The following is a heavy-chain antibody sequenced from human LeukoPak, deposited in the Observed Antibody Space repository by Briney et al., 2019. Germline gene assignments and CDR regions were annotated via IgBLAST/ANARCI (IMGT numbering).Heavy chain of an antibody. CDR3: ARALGVTPPYYFSYGMHV. D-gene: IGHD2-21*02. Sequence: PGGSLRLSCAASGFTFSSYWMTWVRQAPGKGLEGVANIKQDGIEKYYVDSVKGRFTISRDNAENSMYLQMNSLRAEDTAVYFCARALGVTPPYYFSYGMHVWGKGATVTVSS. CDR1: GFTFSSYW. J-gene: IGHJ6*04. V-gene: IGHV3-7*03. CDR2: IKQDGIEK.